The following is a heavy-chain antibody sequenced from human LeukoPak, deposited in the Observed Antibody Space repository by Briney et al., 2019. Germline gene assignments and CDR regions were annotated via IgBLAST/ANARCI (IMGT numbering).Heavy chain of an antibody. V-gene: IGHV3-23*01. CDR3: AKTSTDSSGYYQYYFDY. CDR1: GFTFSNYN. CDR2: ISGSGAST. Sequence: PGGSLRLSCAASGFTFSNYNMSWVRQAPGKGLEWVSAISGSGASTYYADSVKGRFTISRDNSKNTLYLQMNSLRAEDTAVYYCAKTSTDSSGYYQYYFDYWGQGTLVTVSS. J-gene: IGHJ4*02. D-gene: IGHD3-22*01.